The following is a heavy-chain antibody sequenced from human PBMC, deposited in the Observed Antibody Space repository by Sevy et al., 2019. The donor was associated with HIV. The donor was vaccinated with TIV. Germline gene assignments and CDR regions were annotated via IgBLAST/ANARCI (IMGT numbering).Heavy chain of an antibody. CDR1: GFTFSSHW. J-gene: IGHJ6*02. D-gene: IGHD3-3*01. V-gene: IGHV3-74*01. CDR2: INSHGTIT. Sequence: GGSLRLSCAASGFTFSSHWMFWVRQAPGKGLVWVSHINSHGTITNYANSVMGRFTISGDNAKNTVYLQINSLRAEDTAVYYCARGQVLRFLEWPTYGMDVWGQGTTVTVSS. CDR3: ARGQVLRFLEWPTYGMDV.